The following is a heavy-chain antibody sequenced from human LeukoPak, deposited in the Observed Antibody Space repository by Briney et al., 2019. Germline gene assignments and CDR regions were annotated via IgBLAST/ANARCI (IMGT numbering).Heavy chain of an antibody. CDR2: ISSSSSYI. D-gene: IGHD3-9*01. CDR3: ARGATDFDWLLSYYYYYGMDV. CDR1: GFTIRGYW. V-gene: IGHV3-21*01. Sequence: GGSLRLSCAASGFTIRGYWMHWVRQAPGKGLEWVSSISSSSSYIYYADSVKGRFTISRDNAKNSLYLQMNSLRAEDTAVYYCARGATDFDWLLSYYYYYGMDVWGQGTTVTVSS. J-gene: IGHJ6*02.